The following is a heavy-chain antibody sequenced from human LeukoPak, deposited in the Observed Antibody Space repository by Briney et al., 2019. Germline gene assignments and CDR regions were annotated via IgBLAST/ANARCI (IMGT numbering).Heavy chain of an antibody. J-gene: IGHJ6*02. CDR2: FSSRGTI. CDR3: ARGDGLGEFRYGVGV. Sequence: GGSLRLSCVASGFTFSNYEMFWVRQGPGKGLEWVSYFSSRGTINYGDSVKGRCAISRDNAKNSLYLQMNSLRAEDTGVYYCARGDGLGEFRYGVGVWGQGTTVTVS. D-gene: IGHD3-10*01. V-gene: IGHV3-48*03. CDR1: GFTFSNYE.